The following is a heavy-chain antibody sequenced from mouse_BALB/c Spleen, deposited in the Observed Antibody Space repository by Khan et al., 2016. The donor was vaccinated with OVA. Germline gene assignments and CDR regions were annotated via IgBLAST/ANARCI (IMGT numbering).Heavy chain of an antibody. Sequence: VQLKESGPGLVKPSQSLSLTCSVTGYSITSGYYWNWIRQFPGNRLEWMGYISYDGSNNYNPSLKNRISITRDTSKKQFFLKLNSVTTEDTATXNCACKSYGKGAYWGQGTLVTVSA. D-gene: IGHD2-1*01. V-gene: IGHV3-6*02. CDR2: ISYDGSN. J-gene: IGHJ3*01. CDR3: ACKSYGKGAY. CDR1: GYSITSGYY.